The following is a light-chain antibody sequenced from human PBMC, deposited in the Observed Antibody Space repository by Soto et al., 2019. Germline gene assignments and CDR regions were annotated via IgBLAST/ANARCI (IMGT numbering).Light chain of an antibody. J-gene: IGKJ1*01. Sequence: EIVLTQSPGTLSLSPGERATLSCRASQSVSNNYLAWYQQKPGLAPRLLIYDASSRATGIPDRFSGSGSGTDFTLTISRLEPEDFAVYYCQQYGSSPWTFGQGTKVDI. CDR1: QSVSNNY. V-gene: IGKV3D-20*01. CDR2: DAS. CDR3: QQYGSSPWT.